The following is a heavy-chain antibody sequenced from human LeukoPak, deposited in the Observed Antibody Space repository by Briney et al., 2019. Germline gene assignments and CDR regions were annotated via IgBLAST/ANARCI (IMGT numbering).Heavy chain of an antibody. CDR2: IYYSGGT. D-gene: IGHD4-17*01. CDR1: GRSISSYY. CDR3: ARSHMTTVTTYYYYGMDV. V-gene: IGHV4-59*07. J-gene: IGHJ6*02. Sequence: SDTLSLTGTVSGRSISSYYWGWIRQPPGAGLEWIGDIYYSGGTNYNPSLKSRVTISVDTSKNQFSLKLSSVAAADTAVYYCARSHMTTVTTYYYYGMDVWGQGTTVTASS.